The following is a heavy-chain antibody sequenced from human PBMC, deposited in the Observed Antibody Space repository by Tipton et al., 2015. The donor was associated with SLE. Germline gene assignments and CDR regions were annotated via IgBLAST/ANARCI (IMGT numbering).Heavy chain of an antibody. D-gene: IGHD1/OR15-1a*01. J-gene: IGHJ4*02. CDR1: GFTVSSYA. Sequence: SLRLSCATSGFTVSSYALSWVRRAPGKGLEWVSAISGGGGSTYYADFVKGRFSISIDKSKKTLFLQMNSLRVDDTATYYCAKFEKTTDFYLDSWGQGTLVNVSP. CDR3: AKFEKTTDFYLDS. CDR2: ISGGGGST. V-gene: IGHV3-23*01.